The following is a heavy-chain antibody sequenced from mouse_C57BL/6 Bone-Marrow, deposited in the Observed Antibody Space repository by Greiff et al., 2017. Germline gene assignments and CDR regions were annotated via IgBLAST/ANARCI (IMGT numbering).Heavy chain of an antibody. Sequence: EVKLVESGGDLVKPGGSLKLSCAASGFTFSSYGMSWVRQTPDKRLEWVATISSGGSYTYYPDSVKGRFTISRDNAKNTLYLQMSSLKSEDTAMYYCARIWNYFDYWGQGTTLTVSS. CDR1: GFTFSSYG. CDR2: ISSGGSYT. J-gene: IGHJ2*01. CDR3: ARIWNYFDY. V-gene: IGHV5-6*01. D-gene: IGHD1-1*02.